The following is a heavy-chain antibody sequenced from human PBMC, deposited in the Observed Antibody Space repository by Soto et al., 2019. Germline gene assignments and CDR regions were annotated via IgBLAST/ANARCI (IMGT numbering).Heavy chain of an antibody. Sequence: PGGSLRLSCAASGFTFSSYAMSWVRQAPGKGLEWVSAISGSGGSTYYADSVKGRFTISRDNSKNTLYLQMNSLRAEDTAVYYCAKDLGPGRDYPTGLDYWGQGTLVTVSS. CDR3: AKDLGPGRDYPTGLDY. V-gene: IGHV3-23*01. CDR1: GFTFSSYA. D-gene: IGHD4-17*01. J-gene: IGHJ4*02. CDR2: ISGSGGST.